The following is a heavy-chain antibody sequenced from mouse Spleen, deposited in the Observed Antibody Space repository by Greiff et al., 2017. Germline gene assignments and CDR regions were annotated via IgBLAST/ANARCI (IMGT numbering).Heavy chain of an antibody. J-gene: IGHJ3*01. CDR2: IYPGSGNT. D-gene: IGHD1-1*01. Sequence: QVQLQQSGAELVRPGASVKLSCKASGYTFTDYYINWVKQRPGQGLEWIARIYPGSGNTYYNEKFKGKATLTAEKSSSTAYMQLSSLTSEDSAVYFCARHGSSYRTSWFAYWGQGTLVTVSA. CDR1: GYTFTDYY. V-gene: IGHV1-76*01. CDR3: ARHGSSYRTSWFAY.